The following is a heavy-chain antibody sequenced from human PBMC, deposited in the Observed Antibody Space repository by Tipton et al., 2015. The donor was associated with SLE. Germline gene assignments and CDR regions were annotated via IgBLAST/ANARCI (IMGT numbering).Heavy chain of an antibody. CDR2: IYASGST. V-gene: IGHV4-59*01. CDR3: ATARNIFDTFDI. J-gene: IGHJ3*02. CDR1: GGSLSNYY. D-gene: IGHD2/OR15-2a*01. Sequence: TLSLTCTVSGGSLSNYYWTWIRQPPGKGLEWIGYIYASGSTSYSPSLKSRLTISVDTSKNQFSLKLTSVTAADTAVYYCATARNIFDTFDIWAQGTMVTVSS.